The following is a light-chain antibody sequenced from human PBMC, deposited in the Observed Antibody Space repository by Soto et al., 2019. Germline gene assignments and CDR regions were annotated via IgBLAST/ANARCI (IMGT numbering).Light chain of an antibody. CDR1: SSNVGSNY. CDR3: ATWDSSLTAGV. V-gene: IGLV1-51*01. J-gene: IGLJ2*01. Sequence: QSVLTQPPSVSAAPGQKATISCSGRSSNVGSNYISWYKHVPGIAPKLLIYDNNKRTSGIPDRFSGSKSGTSATLDITGLQTGDEADYYCATWDSSLTAGVFGGGTKLTVL. CDR2: DNN.